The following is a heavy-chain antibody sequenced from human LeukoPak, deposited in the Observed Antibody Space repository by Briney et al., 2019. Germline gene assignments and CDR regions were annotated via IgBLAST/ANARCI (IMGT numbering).Heavy chain of an antibody. CDR3: ARWARYCSSGSCYSWFDP. V-gene: IGHV3-7*01. J-gene: IGHJ5*02. CDR1: GFTFRSYW. D-gene: IGHD2-15*01. Sequence: GGSLRLYCAASGFTFRSYWMSWVRQAPGKGLEWVANMKLDGSEEYYVDSVKGRFTISSDNAKNSLYLQMNSLRVDDTAVYYCARWARYCSSGSCYSWFDPWGQGTLVTVSS. CDR2: MKLDGSEE.